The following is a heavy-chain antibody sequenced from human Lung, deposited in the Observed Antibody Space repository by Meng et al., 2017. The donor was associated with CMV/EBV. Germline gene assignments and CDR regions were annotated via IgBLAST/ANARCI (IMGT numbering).Heavy chain of an antibody. J-gene: IGHJ4*02. CDR1: GFTFGDPY. Sequence: ASGFTFGDPYMDWVRQAPGKGLEWVARSRNKASSYTTEYAASVKGRFTISRDDSKNSLNLQMTSLKTEDTAVYYCARDSTTTRDFDYWGQGTLVTVSS. V-gene: IGHV3-72*01. CDR3: ARDSTTTRDFDY. D-gene: IGHD2/OR15-2a*01. CDR2: SRNKASSYTT.